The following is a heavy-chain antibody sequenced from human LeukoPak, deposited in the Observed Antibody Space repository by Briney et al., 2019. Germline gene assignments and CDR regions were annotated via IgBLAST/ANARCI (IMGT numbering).Heavy chain of an antibody. Sequence: SETLSLTCAVYGGSFSGYYWSWIRQPPGKGLEWIGEINHSGSTNYNPSLKSRVTISVDTSKNQFSLKLSSVTAADTAVYYCARHWGYSYGYVIDPWGQGTLVTASS. J-gene: IGHJ5*02. D-gene: IGHD5-18*01. CDR1: GGSFSGYY. CDR2: INHSGST. V-gene: IGHV4-34*01. CDR3: ARHWGYSYGYVIDP.